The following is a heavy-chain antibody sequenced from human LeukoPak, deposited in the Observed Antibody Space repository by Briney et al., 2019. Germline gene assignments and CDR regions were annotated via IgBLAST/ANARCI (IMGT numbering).Heavy chain of an antibody. CDR1: GFIFSNYG. CDR3: ATMQWLEGVDWFDP. Sequence: PGGSLRLSCAASGFIFSNYGTHWVRQAPGKGLEWVAFIRYDESNKFYADSVKGRFTISRDNSKNTLFLQMNSLRAEDTAVYYCATMQWLEGVDWFDPWGQGALVTVSS. J-gene: IGHJ5*02. V-gene: IGHV3-30*02. CDR2: IRYDESNK. D-gene: IGHD6-19*01.